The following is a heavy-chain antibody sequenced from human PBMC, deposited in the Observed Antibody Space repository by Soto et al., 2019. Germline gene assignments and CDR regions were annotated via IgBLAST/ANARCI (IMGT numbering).Heavy chain of an antibody. CDR1: GLNFNTYW. J-gene: IGHJ4*02. Sequence: GGSLRLSCAASGLNFNTYWMSWVRQSPGKGLEWVANIKQDGSETYYVDSVKGRFTISRDNAKKSLYLQMNSLRAEDTAVYYCAREGFYYDYWSGYTKPYYYDNCGQGALVTVSS. CDR2: IKQDGSET. CDR3: AREGFYYDYWSGYTKPYYYDN. D-gene: IGHD3-3*01. V-gene: IGHV3-7*01.